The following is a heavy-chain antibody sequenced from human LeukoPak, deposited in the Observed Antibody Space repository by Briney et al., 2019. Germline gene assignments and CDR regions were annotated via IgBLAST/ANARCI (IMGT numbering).Heavy chain of an antibody. CDR2: ICHSGST. CDR1: GGSISSGGYS. J-gene: IGHJ4*02. V-gene: IGHV4-30-2*01. CDR3: ARTIQLWFDY. Sequence: TLSLTCAVSGGSISSGGYSWSWIRQPPGKGLEWIGYICHSGSTYYNPSLKSRVTISVDRSKNQFSLKLSSVTAADTAVYYCARTIQLWFDYWGQGTLVTVSS. D-gene: IGHD5-18*01.